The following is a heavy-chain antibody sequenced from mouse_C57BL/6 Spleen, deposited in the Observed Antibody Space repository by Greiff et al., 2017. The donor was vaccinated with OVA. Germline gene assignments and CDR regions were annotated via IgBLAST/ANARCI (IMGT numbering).Heavy chain of an antibody. V-gene: IGHV3-6*01. CDR1: GYSITSGYY. Sequence: EVKLVESGPGLVKPSQSLSLTCSVTGYSITSGYYWNWIRQFPGNKLEWMGYISYDGSNNYNPSLKNRISITRDTSKNQFFLKLNSVTTEDTATYYCARDWGIYYYAMDYWGQGTSVTVSS. CDR2: ISYDGSN. CDR3: ARDWGIYYYAMDY. J-gene: IGHJ4*01.